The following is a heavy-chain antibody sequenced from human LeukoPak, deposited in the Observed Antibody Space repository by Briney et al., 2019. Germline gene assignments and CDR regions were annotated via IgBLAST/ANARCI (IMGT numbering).Heavy chain of an antibody. CDR1: GFTFSSHA. Sequence: GGSLRLSCSASGFTFSSHAMHWVRQAPGKGLQYVSAISSYGGNTYFADLVKGRFTISRDNSKNTLYLQMSSLRAEDTGVYYCVTSGIAAAGMEYWGQGTLVTVSS. CDR2: ISSYGGNT. J-gene: IGHJ4*02. CDR3: VTSGIAAAGMEY. V-gene: IGHV3-64D*09. D-gene: IGHD6-13*01.